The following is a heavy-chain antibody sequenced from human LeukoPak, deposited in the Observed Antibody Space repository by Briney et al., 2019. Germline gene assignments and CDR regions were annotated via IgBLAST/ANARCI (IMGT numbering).Heavy chain of an antibody. CDR1: GGSISSSLW. CDR3: ARLVVANPRAIDY. CDR2: IYHSGTT. D-gene: IGHD2-15*01. Sequence: PSETLSLTCAVSGGSISSSLWWTWVRQSPGKGLEWIGEIYHSGTTNSNPSLKSRVTISVDTSKNQFSLNLSSVTAADTAVYYCARLVVANPRAIDYWGQGTLVTVSS. J-gene: IGHJ4*02. V-gene: IGHV4-4*02.